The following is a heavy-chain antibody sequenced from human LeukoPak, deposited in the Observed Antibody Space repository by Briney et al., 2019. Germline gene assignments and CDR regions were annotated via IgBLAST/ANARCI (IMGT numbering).Heavy chain of an antibody. CDR1: GFTFSSYA. CDR3: ARDVDYANPRHDY. Sequence: GGSLRLSCAASGFTFSSYAMHWVRQAPGKGLEYVSSITSNGDSTYYANSVKGRFTISRDNAKNSVYLQMNSLRAEDTAVYYCARDVDYANPRHDYWGQGTLVTVSS. V-gene: IGHV3-64*01. J-gene: IGHJ4*02. D-gene: IGHD4/OR15-4a*01. CDR2: ITSNGDST.